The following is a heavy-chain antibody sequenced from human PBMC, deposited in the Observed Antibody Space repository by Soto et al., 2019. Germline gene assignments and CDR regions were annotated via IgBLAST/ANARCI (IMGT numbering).Heavy chain of an antibody. J-gene: IGHJ4*02. CDR1: GFTVSSNY. CDR3: AREYYYDSSGYYDY. Sequence: GGSLRLSCAASGFTVSSNYMSWVRQAPGKGLEWVSVIYSGGSTYYADSVKGRFTISRDNSKNTLYLQMNSLGAEDTAVYYCAREYYYDSSGYYDYWGQGTLVTVSS. CDR2: IYSGGST. D-gene: IGHD3-22*01. V-gene: IGHV3-53*01.